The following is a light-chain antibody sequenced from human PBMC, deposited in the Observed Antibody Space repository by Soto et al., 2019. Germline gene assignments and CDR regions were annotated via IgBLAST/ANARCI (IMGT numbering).Light chain of an antibody. CDR2: GAS. V-gene: IGKV3-20*01. J-gene: IGKJ2*01. Sequence: EIVLTQSPGTLSLSPGEIATLSFSANQRITNNVLAWFQQKPGLAPRLLIHGASTRASGVPDSFSGGGSGTDFVLTISRLEPEDFAVYYCQQYGRSPFTFGQGTKLQIK. CDR3: QQYGRSPFT. CDR1: QRITNNV.